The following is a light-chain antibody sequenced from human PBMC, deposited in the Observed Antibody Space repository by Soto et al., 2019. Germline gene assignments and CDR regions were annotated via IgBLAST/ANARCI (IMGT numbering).Light chain of an antibody. Sequence: QSVLTQPPSASGTPGQRVTISCSGSSSNIGSNNVNWYQQLPGTAPRQLIYKNNQRPSGVPVRFSGSKSGTSASLAISGLQSEDEAEYYCAAWHDSRNGYVAFGGGTKLTVL. V-gene: IGLV1-44*01. CDR3: AAWHDSRNGYVA. CDR2: KNN. J-gene: IGLJ2*01. CDR1: SSNIGSNN.